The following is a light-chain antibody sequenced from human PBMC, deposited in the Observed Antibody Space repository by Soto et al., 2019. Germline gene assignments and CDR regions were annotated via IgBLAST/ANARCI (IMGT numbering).Light chain of an antibody. J-gene: IGKJ5*01. Sequence: DIQMTQSPSSLSASMGDRVAITCRASQAISNSLAWYQQKSGKPPQLLIYAASTLQSGVPSRFSGSGSGTDFTLTISRLEPEDFAVYYCQQRSTGITFGQGTRLEI. CDR3: QQRSTGIT. CDR1: QAISNS. V-gene: IGKV1-27*01. CDR2: AAS.